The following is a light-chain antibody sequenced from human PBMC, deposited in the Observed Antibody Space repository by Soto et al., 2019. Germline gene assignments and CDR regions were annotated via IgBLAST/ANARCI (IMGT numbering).Light chain of an antibody. J-gene: IGKJ1*01. V-gene: IGKV3-15*01. CDR2: GAS. Sequence: EIVMTQSPATLSVSPGERATLSCRASQSVSSNLAWYQQKPGQAPRLLIYGASTRATGIPARFSGSGSRTEFTLTISSLQSEDFAVYYCQQDNNWPPGTFGQGTKVEI. CDR3: QQDNNWPPGT. CDR1: QSVSSN.